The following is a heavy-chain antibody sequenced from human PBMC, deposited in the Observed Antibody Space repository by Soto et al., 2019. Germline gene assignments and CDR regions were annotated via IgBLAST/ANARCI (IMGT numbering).Heavy chain of an antibody. J-gene: IGHJ4*02. Sequence: QVQLQQWGAGLLKPSETLSLTCAVYGGSFSGYYWSWIRQPPGKGLEWIGEINHSGSTNYNPSLKSRVTISVDTSKIPFSLKLSSVTAADTAVYYCGRGDYGDSNFDYWGQVTLVTVSS. CDR3: GRGDYGDSNFDY. V-gene: IGHV4-34*01. CDR1: GGSFSGYY. D-gene: IGHD4-17*01. CDR2: INHSGST.